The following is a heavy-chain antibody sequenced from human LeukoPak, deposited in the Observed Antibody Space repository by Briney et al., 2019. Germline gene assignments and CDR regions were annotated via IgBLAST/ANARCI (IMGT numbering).Heavy chain of an antibody. D-gene: IGHD5-24*01. CDR2: ISGSGGST. CDR1: GFTFSSYG. Sequence: PGGSLRLSCAASGFTFSSYGMSWVRQAPGKGLEWVSAISGSGGSTCYADSVKGRFTISRDNSKNTLYLQMNSLRAEDTAVYYCAKDMAWPPREFDYWGQGTLVTVSS. CDR3: AKDMAWPPREFDY. V-gene: IGHV3-23*01. J-gene: IGHJ4*02.